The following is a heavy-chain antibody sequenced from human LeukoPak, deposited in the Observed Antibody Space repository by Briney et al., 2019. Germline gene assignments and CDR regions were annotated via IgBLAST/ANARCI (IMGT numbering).Heavy chain of an antibody. Sequence: TGGSLRLSCAASGFTFSNYAMSWVRQAPGKGLEWVSAISAGGGSTYYADSVKGRFTISRDNSENTLYLQMNSLRVEDTAVYYCAKDPSEIVATSYWGQGTLVTVSS. CDR2: ISAGGGST. V-gene: IGHV3-23*01. D-gene: IGHD5-12*01. CDR1: GFTFSNYA. J-gene: IGHJ4*02. CDR3: AKDPSEIVATSY.